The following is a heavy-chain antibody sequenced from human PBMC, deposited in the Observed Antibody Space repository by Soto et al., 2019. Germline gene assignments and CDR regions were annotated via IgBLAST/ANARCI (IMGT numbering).Heavy chain of an antibody. Sequence: QVQLVESGGGVVQPGRSLRLSCAASGFTFSSYGMHWVRQAPGKGLEWVAVISYDGSNKYYADSVKGRFTISRDNSKNTLYLQMNSLRAEDTAVYYCAKPLLWFGESNFDYWSQGTLVTVSS. CDR1: GFTFSSYG. J-gene: IGHJ4*02. CDR3: AKPLLWFGESNFDY. CDR2: ISYDGSNK. V-gene: IGHV3-30*18. D-gene: IGHD3-10*01.